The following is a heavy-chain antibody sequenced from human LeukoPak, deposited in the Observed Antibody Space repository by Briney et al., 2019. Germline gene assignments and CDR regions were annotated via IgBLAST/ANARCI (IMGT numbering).Heavy chain of an antibody. V-gene: IGHV3-30-3*01. CDR2: ISYDGSNK. CDR1: GLTFSSYA. D-gene: IGHD3-16*01. J-gene: IGHJ4*02. CDR3: ARGVSPYVYSSTFDY. Sequence: GGSLRLSCAASGLTFSSYAMHWVRQAPGKGLEWVAVISYDGSNKYYADSVKGRFTISRDNSKNTLYLQMNSLRAEDTAVYYCARGVSPYVYSSTFDYWGQGTLVAVSS.